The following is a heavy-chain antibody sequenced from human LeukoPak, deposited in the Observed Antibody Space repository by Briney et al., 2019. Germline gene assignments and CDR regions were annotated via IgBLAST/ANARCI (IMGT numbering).Heavy chain of an antibody. D-gene: IGHD6-13*01. CDR1: GGSISSYY. J-gene: IGHJ2*01. CDR2: IYYSGST. CDR3: AREKEQQLVRNWYFDL. Sequence: SETLSLTCTVSGGSISSYYWNWIRQPPGKGLEWIGYIYYSGSTNYNPSLKSRVTISVDTSKNQFSLKLSSVTAADTAVYYCAREKEQQLVRNWYFDLWGRGTLVTVSS. V-gene: IGHV4-59*01.